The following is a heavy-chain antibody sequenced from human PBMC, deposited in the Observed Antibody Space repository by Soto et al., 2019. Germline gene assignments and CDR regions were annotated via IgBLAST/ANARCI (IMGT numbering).Heavy chain of an antibody. J-gene: IGHJ6*02. D-gene: IGHD3-22*01. V-gene: IGHV3-53*04. CDR3: ARYRDFYDSNGSHYDVDV. CDR1: GFTVSSNY. Sequence: EVQLVESGGGLVQPGGSLRLSCAASGFTVSSNYTSWVRQAPGKGLEWVSVIYSGGSTYYADSVKGRFTISRHNSKNTLYLLMNSLRAEDTAVYYCARYRDFYDSNGSHYDVDVWGQGTTVTVSS. CDR2: IYSGGST.